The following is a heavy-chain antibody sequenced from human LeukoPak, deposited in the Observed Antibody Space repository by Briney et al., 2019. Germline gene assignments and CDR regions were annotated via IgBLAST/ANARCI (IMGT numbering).Heavy chain of an antibody. J-gene: IGHJ4*02. CDR2: ISSSGSTI. D-gene: IGHD1-26*01. CDR1: GFTFSDYY. Sequence: PGGSLRLSCAASGFTFSDYYMSWIRQAPGKGLEWVSYISSSGSTIYYADSVKGRFTISRDNAKNSLYLQMNSLRAEDTAVCYCARDRVGDWEYFDYWGQGTLVTVSS. V-gene: IGHV3-11*01. CDR3: ARDRVGDWEYFDY.